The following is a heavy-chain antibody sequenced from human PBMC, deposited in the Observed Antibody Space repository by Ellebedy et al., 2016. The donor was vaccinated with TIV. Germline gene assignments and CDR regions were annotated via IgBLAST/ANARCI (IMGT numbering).Heavy chain of an antibody. CDR1: GGSISSYY. J-gene: IGHJ4*02. V-gene: IGHV4-59*01. CDR2: IYYSGST. D-gene: IGHD3-10*01. CDR3: ARFINYFDY. Sequence: MPSETLSLTCTVSGGSISSYYWSWIRQPPGKGLEWIGYIYYSGSTNYNPSLKSRVTISVDTSKNQFSLKLSSVTAADTAVYYCARFINYFDYWGQGTLVTVSS.